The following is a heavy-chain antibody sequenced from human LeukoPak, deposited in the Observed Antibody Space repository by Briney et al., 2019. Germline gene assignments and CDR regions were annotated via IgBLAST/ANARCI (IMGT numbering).Heavy chain of an antibody. CDR3: XXGGXATKKNDY. CDR2: ISGSGGST. D-gene: IGHD5-24*01. Sequence: GGSLRLSCAASGFTFSSYAMSWVRQAPGKGLEWVSAISGSGGSTYYADSVKGRFTISRDNSKNTLYLQTNSLRAEDTAVYYXXXGGXATKKNDYWGQGTLVTV. V-gene: IGHV3-23*01. J-gene: IGHJ4*02. CDR1: GFTFSSYA.